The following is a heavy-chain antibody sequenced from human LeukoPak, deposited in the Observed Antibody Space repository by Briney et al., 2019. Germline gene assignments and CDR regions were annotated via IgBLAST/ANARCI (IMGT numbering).Heavy chain of an antibody. D-gene: IGHD3-22*01. CDR2: ISAYNGNT. CDR3: AREIRKTSYYYDSSGYEY. Sequence: GASVKVSCKASGYTFTSYGISWVRQAPGQGLEWMGWISAYNGNTNYAQKLQGRVTITTDTSTSTAYTELRSLRSDDTAVYYCAREIRKTSYYYDSSGYEYWGQGTLVTVSS. CDR1: GYTFTSYG. J-gene: IGHJ4*02. V-gene: IGHV1-18*01.